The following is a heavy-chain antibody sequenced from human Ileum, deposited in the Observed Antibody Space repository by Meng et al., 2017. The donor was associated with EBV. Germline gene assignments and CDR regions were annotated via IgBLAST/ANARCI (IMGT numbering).Heavy chain of an antibody. V-gene: IGHV3-23*01. CDR3: SNLPYTY. D-gene: IGHD2-2*01. CDR1: GFNFNTYA. Sequence: VHLLESGGGLVQPGGSLRLSCAASGFNFNTYAINWVRQAPGRGLEWVSGITASGGTSYYADSVKGRFSISRDNSANTVYLQMNSLRAEDTAVYFCSNLPYTYWGQGTLVTVSS. J-gene: IGHJ4*02. CDR2: ITASGGTS.